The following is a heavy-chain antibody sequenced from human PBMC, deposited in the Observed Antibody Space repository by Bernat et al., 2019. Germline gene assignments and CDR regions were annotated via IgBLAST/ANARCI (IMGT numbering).Heavy chain of an antibody. D-gene: IGHD6-6*01. CDR3: GRDRRKYHGAFDI. CDR1: GFTFSSYG. J-gene: IGHJ3*02. V-gene: IGHV3-33*01. CDR2: IWYDGSNK. Sequence: QVQLVESGGGVVQPGRSLRLSCAASGFTFSSYGMHWVRQAPGKGLEWVAVIWYDGSNKYYADSVKGRFTISRDNSKNTLYLQMNSLRAEDTAVYYCGRDRRKYHGAFDIWGQGTMVTVSS.